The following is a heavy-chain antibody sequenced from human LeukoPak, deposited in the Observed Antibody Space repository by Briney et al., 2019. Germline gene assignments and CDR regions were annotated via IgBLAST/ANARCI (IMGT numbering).Heavy chain of an antibody. CDR2: IYPGDADT. V-gene: IGHV5-51*01. Sequence: GGPLQISCRGSGSTLTTYWIGWVRQLPGKGLEWMGIIYPGDADTRYTPSFQGQVTLSAYTSINTAYLQWSSLKASDTAMYYCARRQGCSSTSCPPDYWGQGTLVTVSP. CDR3: ARRQGCSSTSCPPDY. CDR1: GSTLTTYW. J-gene: IGHJ4*02. D-gene: IGHD2-2*01.